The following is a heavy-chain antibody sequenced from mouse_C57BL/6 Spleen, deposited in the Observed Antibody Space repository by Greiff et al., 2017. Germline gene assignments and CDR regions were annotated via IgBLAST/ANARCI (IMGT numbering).Heavy chain of an antibody. V-gene: IGHV1-59*01. Sequence: QVQLQQPGAELVRPGTSVKLSCKASGYTFTSYWMHWVKQRPGQGLEWIGVIDPSDSYTNYNQKFKGKATLTVDTSSSKAYMQLSSLTSEDSAVYYCARRDDYDVGYAMDYWGQGTSVTVSS. CDR1: GYTFTSYW. CDR2: IDPSDSYT. D-gene: IGHD2-4*01. CDR3: ARRDDYDVGYAMDY. J-gene: IGHJ4*01.